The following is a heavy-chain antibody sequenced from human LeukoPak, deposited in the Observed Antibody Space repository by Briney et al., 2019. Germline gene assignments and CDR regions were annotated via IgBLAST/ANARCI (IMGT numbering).Heavy chain of an antibody. D-gene: IGHD6-19*01. CDR3: TPYQSASGWYGLY. Sequence: GGSLRLSCAASGFTFSNAWMTWVRQAPGKGLEWVGRVKRKIDGETTDYAAPVKGRFAISRDDSKNTLFLQMNSLKTEDTAVYYCTPYQSASGWYGLYWGQGTLVTVSS. CDR1: GFTFSNAW. V-gene: IGHV3-15*01. J-gene: IGHJ4*02. CDR2: VKRKIDGETT.